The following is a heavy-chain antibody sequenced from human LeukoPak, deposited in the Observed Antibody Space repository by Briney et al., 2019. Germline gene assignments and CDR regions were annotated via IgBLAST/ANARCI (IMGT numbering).Heavy chain of an antibody. CDR3: AIGMMAAGTFDR. CDR2: INPDNGDT. D-gene: IGHD6-13*01. CDR1: GYTFTSYY. V-gene: IGHV1-2*06. J-gene: IGHJ4*02. Sequence: ASVKVSCKASGYTFTSYYLQWVRQAPGQGLEWMGRINPDNGDTNCPQNFQGRVTMTRDTPISTAYMEMTSLTSDDTAVYWCAIGMMAAGTFDRWGQGTLVTVSS.